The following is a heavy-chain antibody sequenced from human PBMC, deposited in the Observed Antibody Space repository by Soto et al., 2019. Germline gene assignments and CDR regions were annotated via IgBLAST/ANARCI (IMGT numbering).Heavy chain of an antibody. CDR3: ARERRRYCSGGSCSHSDY. V-gene: IGHV3-33*01. D-gene: IGHD2-15*01. CDR2: IWYDGSNK. CDR1: GFTFSSYG. J-gene: IGHJ4*02. Sequence: QVQLVESGGGVVQPGRSLRLSCAASGFTFSSYGMHWVRQAPGKGLEWVAVIWYDGSNKYYADSVKGRFTISRDNSKNTLYLQMNSLRVEDTAVYYCARERRRYCSGGSCSHSDYWGQGTLVTVSS.